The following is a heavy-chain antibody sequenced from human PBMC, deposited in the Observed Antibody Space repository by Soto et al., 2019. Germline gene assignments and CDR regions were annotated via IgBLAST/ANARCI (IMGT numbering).Heavy chain of an antibody. J-gene: IGHJ5*02. CDR2: ISAYDGST. V-gene: IGHV1-18*01. D-gene: IGHD1-1*01. CDR3: ARHNAQWPNWFDP. CDR1: GYTFTSYG. Sequence: QVQQVQSGAEVKRPGASAKVSCKASGYTFTSYGFSWVRQAPGQGLEWMGWISAYDGSTNYAQKFQGRVTMTTDTSTSTAYMELKSLRSDDTAVYYCARHNAQWPNWFDPWGQGTLVTFSS.